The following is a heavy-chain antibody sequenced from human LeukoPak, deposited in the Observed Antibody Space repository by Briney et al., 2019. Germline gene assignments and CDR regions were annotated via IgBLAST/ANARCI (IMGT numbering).Heavy chain of an antibody. J-gene: IGHJ4*02. Sequence: PGGSLRLSCAASGFTFSSYAMHWVRQAPGKGLEWVAVISYDGSNKYYADSVKGRFTISRDNSKNTLYLQMNSLRAEGTAVYYCANDDYGDYAFGRWGQGTLVTVSS. CDR1: GFTFSSYA. D-gene: IGHD4-17*01. CDR2: ISYDGSNK. CDR3: ANDDYGDYAFGR. V-gene: IGHV3-30-3*02.